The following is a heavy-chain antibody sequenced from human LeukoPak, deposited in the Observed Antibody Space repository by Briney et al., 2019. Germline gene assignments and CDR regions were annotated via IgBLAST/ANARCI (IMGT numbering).Heavy chain of an antibody. V-gene: IGHV7-4-1*02. CDR2: INTNTGNP. D-gene: IGHD6-19*01. Sequence: ASVKVSCKASGYTFTSYGISWVRQAPGQGLEWMGWINTNTGNPTYAQGFTGRFVFSLDTSVSTAYLQISSLKAEDTAVYYCARGRASGWPDYWGQGTLVTVSS. J-gene: IGHJ4*02. CDR3: ARGRASGWPDY. CDR1: GYTFTSYG.